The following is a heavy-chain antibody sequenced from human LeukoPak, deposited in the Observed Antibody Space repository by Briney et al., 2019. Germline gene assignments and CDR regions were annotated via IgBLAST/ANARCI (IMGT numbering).Heavy chain of an antibody. D-gene: IGHD3-3*01. Sequence: ASVKVSCKASGYTFTSYGISWVRQAPGQGLEWMGWISAYNGNTNYAQKLQGRVTMTTDTSTSTAYMELRSLRSDDTAVCYCARAGVTIFGVVISVGWGNYYMDVWGKGTTVTVSS. CDR1: GYTFTSYG. CDR2: ISAYNGNT. J-gene: IGHJ6*03. V-gene: IGHV1-18*01. CDR3: ARAGVTIFGVVISVGWGNYYMDV.